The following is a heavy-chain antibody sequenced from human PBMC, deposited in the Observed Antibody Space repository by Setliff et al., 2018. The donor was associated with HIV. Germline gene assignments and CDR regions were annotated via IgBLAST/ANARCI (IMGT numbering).Heavy chain of an antibody. J-gene: IGHJ4*02. CDR2: IYYSGST. V-gene: IGHV4-39*06. D-gene: IGHD3-3*01. Sequence: SETLSLTCTVSGGSISSSNYYWGWIRQPPGKGLEWIGNIYYSGSTYYNPYLKSRVTISVDKSKNQFPLKLSSVTAADTDVYYCARDPFLAQGFWSGYYSDYWGQGTLVTVSS. CDR3: ARDPFLAQGFWSGYYSDY. CDR1: GGSISSSNYY.